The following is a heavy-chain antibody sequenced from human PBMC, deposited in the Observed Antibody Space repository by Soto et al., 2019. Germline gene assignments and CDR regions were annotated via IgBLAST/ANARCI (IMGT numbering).Heavy chain of an antibody. V-gene: IGHV1-18*01. Sequence: ASVKVSCKASGYTFTSYGISWVRQAPEQGHEWMGWISTYNGDTNYAQKLQGRVTMTTATSTSTAYMELRSLRSDDTAVYYCARVGVDFWSAYYGYYFDYWGQGTLVTVSS. J-gene: IGHJ4*02. CDR3: ARVGVDFWSAYYGYYFDY. CDR2: ISTYNGDT. CDR1: GYTFTSYG. D-gene: IGHD3-3*01.